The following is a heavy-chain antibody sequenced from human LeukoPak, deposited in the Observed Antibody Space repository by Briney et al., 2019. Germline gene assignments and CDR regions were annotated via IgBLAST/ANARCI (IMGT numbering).Heavy chain of an antibody. V-gene: IGHV3-23*01. Sequence: GGSLRLSCAASGFTFSSYAMSWVRQAPGKGLEWVSAISSSGDTYYAGSVKGRFTISRDNSKNTLYLQMNSLRAEDTAVYYCADGSYSDAFDIWGQGTMVTVSS. CDR2: ISSSGDT. J-gene: IGHJ3*02. CDR3: ADGSYSDAFDI. CDR1: GFTFSSYA. D-gene: IGHD1-26*01.